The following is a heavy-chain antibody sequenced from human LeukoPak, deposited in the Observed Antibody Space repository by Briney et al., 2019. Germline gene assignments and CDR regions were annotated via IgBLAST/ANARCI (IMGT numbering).Heavy chain of an antibody. CDR2: INHSGST. V-gene: IGHV4-34*01. Sequence: SETLSPTCAVYGGSFSGYYWSWIRQPPGKGLEWIGEINHSGSTNYNPSLKSRVTISVDTSKNQFSLKLSSVTAADTAVYYCAGGYCSGGSCYSGFDYWGQGTLVTVSS. D-gene: IGHD2-15*01. CDR1: GGSFSGYY. CDR3: AGGYCSGGSCYSGFDY. J-gene: IGHJ4*02.